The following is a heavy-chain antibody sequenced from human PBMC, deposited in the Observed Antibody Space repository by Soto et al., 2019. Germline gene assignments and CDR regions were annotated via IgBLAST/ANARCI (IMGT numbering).Heavy chain of an antibody. CDR2: ISGSGGST. Sequence: EVQLLESGGGLVQPGGSLRLSCAASGFTFSSYAMSWVRQAPGKGREWGSAISGSGGSTYYADSVKGRFTISRDNSKNTLYLQMNSLRAEDTAVYYCAKDSLGLQLVTYDYWGQGTLVTVSS. V-gene: IGHV3-23*01. J-gene: IGHJ4*02. CDR1: GFTFSSYA. CDR3: AKDSLGLQLVTYDY. D-gene: IGHD6-13*01.